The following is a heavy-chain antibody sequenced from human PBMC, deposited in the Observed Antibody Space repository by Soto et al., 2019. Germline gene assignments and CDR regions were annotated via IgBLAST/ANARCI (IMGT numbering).Heavy chain of an antibody. CDR2: IVPIRRTA. Sequence: WASVKVSCKASGGTFSSYRINWVRQAPGQGLEWVGGIVPIRRTADYAQTFQGRVTMTRDTSISTAYMELSRLISDDTAVYFCARAGHGPPDYWGQGTLVTVSS. CDR3: ARAGHGPPDY. J-gene: IGHJ4*02. CDR1: GGTFSSYR. V-gene: IGHV1-69*10.